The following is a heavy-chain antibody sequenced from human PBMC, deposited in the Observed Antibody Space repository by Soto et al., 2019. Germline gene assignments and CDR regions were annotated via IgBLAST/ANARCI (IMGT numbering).Heavy chain of an antibody. CDR2: ISAYNDYT. Sequence: QVQLGQSGAEVKKPGSSVKVSCKASGYTFISSVISSVRQAPGQGLEWMGWISAYNDYTNYAQKLQGRVTMTTDTCTSTAYMELRSLRSADTAVYYCGRDHSGSPFYWGQGTLVTVSS. D-gene: IGHD1-26*01. J-gene: IGHJ4*02. CDR1: GYTFISSV. CDR3: GRDHSGSPFY. V-gene: IGHV1-18*01.